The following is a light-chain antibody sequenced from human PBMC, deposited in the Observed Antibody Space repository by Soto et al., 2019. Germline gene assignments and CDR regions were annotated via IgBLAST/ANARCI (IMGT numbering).Light chain of an antibody. CDR3: QQRSNWPSIS. CDR1: QGVSRK. Sequence: DIFLTQSPATLAVGPGERVTLSCKASQGVSRKLAWYQHKPGQAPRLLISGASTGATGIPARFSGSGSGTEFTLTISSLQSEDCAIYYCQQRSNWPSISFGQGTRLEIK. J-gene: IGKJ5*01. V-gene: IGKV3-15*01. CDR2: GAS.